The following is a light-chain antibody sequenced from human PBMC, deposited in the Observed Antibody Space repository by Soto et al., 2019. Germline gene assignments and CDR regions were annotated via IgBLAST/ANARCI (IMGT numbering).Light chain of an antibody. Sequence: EIVMTQSPATLSMSPWERATLSCRASQSVTNNLAWYQQKPGQAPRLLLYGASTRATGIPARFSGSGSETEFTLTISSLQSEDFAVYYCQQYHFWWTFGLGTKVDIK. CDR1: QSVTNN. CDR2: GAS. V-gene: IGKV3-15*01. J-gene: IGKJ1*01. CDR3: QQYHFWWT.